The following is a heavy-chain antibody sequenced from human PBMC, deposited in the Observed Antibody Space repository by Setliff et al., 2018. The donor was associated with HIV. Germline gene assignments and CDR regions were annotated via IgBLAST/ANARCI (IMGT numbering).Heavy chain of an antibody. CDR1: GGSISSDTYY. J-gene: IGHJ5*01. V-gene: IGHV4-39*01. Sequence: PSETLSLTCTVSGGSISSDTYYWGWIRQPPGKGLEWIGSIYYSGSTYYNPSLKSRASIFLDTSKNQFSLKLYSVTAADTAVYYCAGGFWGGPLFDPWGRGTLVTVSS. CDR2: IYYSGST. D-gene: IGHD3-3*01. CDR3: AGGFWGGPLFDP.